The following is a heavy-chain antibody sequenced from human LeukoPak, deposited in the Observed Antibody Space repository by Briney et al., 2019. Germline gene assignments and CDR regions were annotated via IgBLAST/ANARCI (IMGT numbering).Heavy chain of an antibody. Sequence: GGSLRLSCAASGFTFSSYEMNWVRQAPGKGLEWVSYISSSGSTIYYADSVKGRFTISRDNAKNSLYLQMNSLRAEDTAVYYCARVQHTRLRWRYYYYYMDVWGKGTTVTISS. D-gene: IGHD4-23*01. J-gene: IGHJ6*03. V-gene: IGHV3-48*03. CDR1: GFTFSSYE. CDR2: ISSSGSTI. CDR3: ARVQHTRLRWRYYYYYMDV.